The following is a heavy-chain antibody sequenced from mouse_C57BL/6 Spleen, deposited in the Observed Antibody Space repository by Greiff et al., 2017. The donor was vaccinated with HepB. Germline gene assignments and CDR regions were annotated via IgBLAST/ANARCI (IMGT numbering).Heavy chain of an antibody. V-gene: IGHV3-6*01. J-gene: IGHJ2*01. CDR3: ARAGLRSPLDY. CDR2: ISYDGSN. CDR1: GYSITSGYY. Sequence: EVKLVESGPGLVKPSQSLSLTCSVTGYSITSGYYWNWIRQFPGNKLEWMGYISYDGSNNYNPSLKNRISITRDTSKNQFFLKLNSVTTEDTATYYCARAGLRSPLDYWGQGTTLTVSS. D-gene: IGHD1-1*01.